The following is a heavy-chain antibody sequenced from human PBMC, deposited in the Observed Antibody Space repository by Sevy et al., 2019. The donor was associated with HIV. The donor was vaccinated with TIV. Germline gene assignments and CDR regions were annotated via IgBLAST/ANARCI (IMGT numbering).Heavy chain of an antibody. CDR2: ISGYNANT. V-gene: IGHV1-18*01. Sequence: ASVKVSCKTSGYTFTNYGINWMRQAPGQGLEWMGWISGYNANTDYAQKLQGRVTMTTDTSTNTAYMELRSLRSDDTAVYFCATWGRGYDDPFEYWGQGTLLTVSS. CDR1: GYTFTNYG. D-gene: IGHD5-12*01. CDR3: ATWGRGYDDPFEY. J-gene: IGHJ4*02.